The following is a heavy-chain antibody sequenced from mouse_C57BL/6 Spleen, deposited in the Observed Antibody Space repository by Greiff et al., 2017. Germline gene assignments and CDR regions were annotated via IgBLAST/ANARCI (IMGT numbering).Heavy chain of an antibody. CDR1: GFNIKDYY. CDR3: TNGLPFAY. CDR2: LDPEDGDT. V-gene: IGHV14-1*01. D-gene: IGHD2-4*01. J-gene: IGHJ3*01. Sequence: VQLQQSGAELVRPGASVQLSCTASGFNIKDYYMHWVKQRPEQGLEWIGRLDPEDGDTEYAPKFKGKATMTADTSSSTASLQLSSLTSEDTAVYYCTNGLPFAYWGQGTLVTVSA.